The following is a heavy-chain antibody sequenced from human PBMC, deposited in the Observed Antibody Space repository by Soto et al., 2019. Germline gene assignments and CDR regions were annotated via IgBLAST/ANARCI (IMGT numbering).Heavy chain of an antibody. D-gene: IGHD5-18*01. Sequence: GGSLRLSCAASGFTFSSYAMSWVRQAPGKGLEWVSAISGSGGSTYYADSVKGRFTISRDNSKNTLYLQMNSLRAEDTALYYCAKGHVDTAMVRAVTTDYWGQGTLVTVSS. J-gene: IGHJ4*02. CDR1: GFTFSSYA. V-gene: IGHV3-23*01. CDR2: ISGSGGST. CDR3: AKGHVDTAMVRAVTTDY.